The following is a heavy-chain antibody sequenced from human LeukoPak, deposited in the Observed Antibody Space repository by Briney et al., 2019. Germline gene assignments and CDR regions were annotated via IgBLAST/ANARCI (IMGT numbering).Heavy chain of an antibody. Sequence: PSETLSLTCAVYGGSFSGYYWSWIRQPPGKGLEWIGEINHSGSTNYNPSLKSRVTVSVDTSKNQFSLKLSSVTAADTAVYYSARTPRYYYGSGSYYIFDYWSQGTLVTVSS. CDR3: ARTPRYYYGSGSYYIFDY. CDR1: GGSFSGYY. CDR2: INHSGST. V-gene: IGHV4-34*01. J-gene: IGHJ4*02. D-gene: IGHD3-10*01.